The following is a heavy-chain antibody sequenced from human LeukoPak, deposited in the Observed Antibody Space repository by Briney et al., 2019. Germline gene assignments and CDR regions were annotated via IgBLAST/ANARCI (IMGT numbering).Heavy chain of an antibody. CDR3: AKSGYSYDWYYFDY. Sequence: GRSLRLSCAASGFTFSSHGMHWVRQAPGKGLEWVAVISYDGSNKYYADSVKGRFTISRDNSKNTLYLQMNSLRAEDTAVYYCAKSGYSYDWYYFDYWGQGTLVTVSS. J-gene: IGHJ4*02. D-gene: IGHD5-18*01. CDR2: ISYDGSNK. CDR1: GFTFSSHG. V-gene: IGHV3-30*18.